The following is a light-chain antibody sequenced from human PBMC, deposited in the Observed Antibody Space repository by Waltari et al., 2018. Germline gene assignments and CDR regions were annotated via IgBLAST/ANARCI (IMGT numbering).Light chain of an antibody. CDR3: QQYYSIPYT. J-gene: IGKJ2*01. Sequence: DIVMTQSPDSLAVSRGERATINCKSSQSVVYSSNNKNYSAWYHPKPGQPPKLLIYWASTRESGVPDRFSGSGSGTDFTLTISSLQAEDVAVYYCQQYYSIPYTFGQGTKLEIK. CDR1: QSVVYSSNNKNY. CDR2: WAS. V-gene: IGKV4-1*01.